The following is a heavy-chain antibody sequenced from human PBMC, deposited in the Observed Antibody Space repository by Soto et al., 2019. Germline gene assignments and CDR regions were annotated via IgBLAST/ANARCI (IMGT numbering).Heavy chain of an antibody. CDR3: ARDLSDTFGGVIVPFDY. CDR2: IIPIFGTA. J-gene: IGHJ4*02. D-gene: IGHD3-16*02. CDR1: GGTFSSYA. Sequence: SVKVSCKASGGTFSSYAISWVRQAPGQGLEWMGGIIPIFGTANYAQKFQGRVTITADKSTSTAYMGLSSLRSEDTAVYYCARDLSDTFGGVIVPFDYWGQGTLVTVSS. V-gene: IGHV1-69*06.